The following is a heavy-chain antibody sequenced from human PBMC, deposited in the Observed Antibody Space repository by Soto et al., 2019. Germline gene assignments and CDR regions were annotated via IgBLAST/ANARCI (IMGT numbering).Heavy chain of an antibody. D-gene: IGHD1-1*01. J-gene: IGHJ4*02. CDR3: ATHWNDAY. V-gene: IGHV1-18*01. CDR1: GYTFTSYG. Sequence: QVHLVQSGAEVKKPGASVKVSCKTSGYTFTSYGISWVRQAPGQGLEWMGWISAYNGNTNYAQKLXDXVXXTTDTSKSTAYMELRNLRSDDTAVYSCATHWNDAYWGQGTLVTVSS. CDR2: ISAYNGNT.